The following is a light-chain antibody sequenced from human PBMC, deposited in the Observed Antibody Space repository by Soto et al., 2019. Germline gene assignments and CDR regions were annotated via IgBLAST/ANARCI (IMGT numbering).Light chain of an antibody. CDR3: QSYDSSLSVYV. J-gene: IGLJ1*01. Sequence: QAVVTQPPSVSGAPGQRVTISCTGSSSNIGAGYDVHWYQQLPGTAPKLLIYGNSNRPSGVPDRFSGSKSGTSASLAITGLQAEEEAEYYCQSYDSSLSVYVFGTGTKLTVL. CDR1: SSNIGAGYD. V-gene: IGLV1-40*01. CDR2: GNS.